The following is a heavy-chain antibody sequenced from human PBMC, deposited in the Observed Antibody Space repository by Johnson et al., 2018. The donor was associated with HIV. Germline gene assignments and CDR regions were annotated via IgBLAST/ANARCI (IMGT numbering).Heavy chain of an antibody. CDR3: TTVTVRHYGSGGGDAFDM. CDR2: IRYDGSNK. Sequence: QVQLVESGGGLIQPGGSLRLTCAASGFTVSSNYMSWVRQAPGKGLEWVAFIRYDGSNKYYAPVKGRFTISRDDSKNTLYLQMNSLKTEDTAVYYCTTVTVRHYGSGGGDAFDMWGQGTMVTVSS. V-gene: IGHV3-30*02. CDR1: GFTVSSNY. D-gene: IGHD3-10*01. J-gene: IGHJ3*02.